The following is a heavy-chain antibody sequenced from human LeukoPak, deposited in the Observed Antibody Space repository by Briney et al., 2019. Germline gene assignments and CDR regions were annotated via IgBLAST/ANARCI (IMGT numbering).Heavy chain of an antibody. J-gene: IGHJ6*02. CDR1: GFTFSSYW. CDR3: ARNRGEGYDFWSGYQSYYYYGMDV. Sequence: GGSLRLSCAASGFTFSSYWMSWVRQASGKGLEWVSGITDSGRKTYYADSVKGRFTISRDNSKNTLYLQMNSLRAEDTAVYYCARNRGEGYDFWSGYQSYYYYGMDVWGQGTTVTVSS. CDR2: ITDSGRKT. V-gene: IGHV3-23*01. D-gene: IGHD3-3*01.